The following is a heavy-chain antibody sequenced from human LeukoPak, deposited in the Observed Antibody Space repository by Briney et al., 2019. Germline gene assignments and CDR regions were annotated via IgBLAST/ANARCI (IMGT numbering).Heavy chain of an antibody. J-gene: IGHJ4*02. CDR1: GFTFSNYG. D-gene: IGHD5-12*01. V-gene: IGHV3-23*01. CDR3: AKRGFLDS. CDR2: ISGSGGST. Sequence: GFLRLSCVASGFTFSNYGMSWVRQAPGKGLEWVSTISGSGGSTYYADSVKGRFTISRDNSKNTLYLQMNSLRAEDTAVYYCAKRGFLDSWGRGTLVTVSS.